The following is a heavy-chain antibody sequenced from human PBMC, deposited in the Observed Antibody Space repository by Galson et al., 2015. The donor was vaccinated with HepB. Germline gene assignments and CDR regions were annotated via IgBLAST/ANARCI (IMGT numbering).Heavy chain of an antibody. D-gene: IGHD2-15*01. CDR3: ARGGFVAVVTATLNNRFDP. CDR1: GYTFSTFS. CDR2: ISAYDGST. V-gene: IGHV1-18*01. J-gene: IGHJ5*02. Sequence: SVKVSCKASGYTFSTFSIAWVRQAPGEGLEWMGWISAYDGSTNYAQKFQGRVTMTTETSTTTAYMELRGLRSDDTAVYYCARGGFVAVVTATLNNRFDPWGQGTLVTVSS.